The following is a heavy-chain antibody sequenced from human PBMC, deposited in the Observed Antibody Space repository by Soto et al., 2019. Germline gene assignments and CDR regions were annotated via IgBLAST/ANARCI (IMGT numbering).Heavy chain of an antibody. CDR2: ITGSGGAM. Sequence: GGSLRLSCTASGFDFSGSEMNWFRQAPGKGLEWVAYITGSGGAMFHADSLKGRFSISRDNAKNSLFLEMNNLTADDAGVYYCAKVAPFILGSPFWGQGTLVTV. J-gene: IGHJ4*02. V-gene: IGHV3-48*03. CDR1: GFDFSGSE. D-gene: IGHD2-21*01. CDR3: AKVAPFILGSPF.